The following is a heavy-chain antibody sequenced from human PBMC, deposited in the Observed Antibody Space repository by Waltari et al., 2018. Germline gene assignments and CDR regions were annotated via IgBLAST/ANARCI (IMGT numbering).Heavy chain of an antibody. CDR3: AKEWEDTAMVAYYFDS. CDR2: ITGSGLTT. Sequence: EVHLLESGGGLVQPGGSLRLSFTTSMFPFSNYALSWVRQAPGKGLEWGSAITGSGLTTYYADSVKGRFTVSRDNSRNTVFLEMNTLRGDDTAVYYCAKEWEDTAMVAYYFDSWGQGTLVTVSS. CDR1: MFPFSNYA. J-gene: IGHJ4*02. V-gene: IGHV3-23*01. D-gene: IGHD5-18*01.